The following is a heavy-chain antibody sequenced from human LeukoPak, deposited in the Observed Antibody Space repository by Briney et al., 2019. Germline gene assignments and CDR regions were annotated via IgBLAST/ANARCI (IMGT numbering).Heavy chain of an antibody. J-gene: IGHJ4*02. D-gene: IGHD3-9*01. CDR1: GFTFSSYA. Sequence: HPGGSLRLSCAASGFTFSSYAMSWVRQAPGKGLEWVSAISGSGGSTYYADSVKGRFTISRDNSKNTLYLQMNSLRAEDTAVYYCAKDLTGHRLFDNYFDYWGQGTLVTVSS. CDR2: ISGSGGST. CDR3: AKDLTGHRLFDNYFDY. V-gene: IGHV3-23*01.